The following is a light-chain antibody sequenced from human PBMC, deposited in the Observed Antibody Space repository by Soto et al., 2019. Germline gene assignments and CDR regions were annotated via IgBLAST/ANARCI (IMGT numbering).Light chain of an antibody. V-gene: IGKV1-33*01. CDR2: DAS. Sequence: DIQMTQSPSSLSASVGDRVTITCQASQDISNYLNWYQQKPGKAPKLLIYDASNLETGVPSRFSRSGSGTDFSFTISSLQPEDIATYYCQQYDNLLPYTFGQGTKLEIK. J-gene: IGKJ2*01. CDR3: QQYDNLLPYT. CDR1: QDISNY.